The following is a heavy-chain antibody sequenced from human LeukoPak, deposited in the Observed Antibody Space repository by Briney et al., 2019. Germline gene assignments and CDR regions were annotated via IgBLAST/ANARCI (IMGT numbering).Heavy chain of an antibody. J-gene: IGHJ6*02. CDR1: GGSIRSSYYY. D-gene: IGHD3-22*01. Sequence: SETLSLTCTVSGGSIRSSYYYWGWIRQPPGKGLEWIGSIYDSGSTYYNPSLKSRVTISVDTSKNQFSLKLNSVTAADTAVYYCARVDYYDSSGYYYYYGMDVWGQGTTVTVSS. CDR2: IYDSGST. CDR3: ARVDYYDSSGYYYYYGMDV. V-gene: IGHV4-39*01.